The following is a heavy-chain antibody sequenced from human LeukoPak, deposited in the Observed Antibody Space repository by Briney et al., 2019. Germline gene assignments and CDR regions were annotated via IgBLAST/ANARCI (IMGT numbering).Heavy chain of an antibody. Sequence: SETLSLTCTVSGGSISSYYWSWIRQPPGKGLEWIGYIYTSGSTNYNPSLKSQVTISVDTSKNQFSQKLSSVTAADTAVYYCARQSSSYAVIGPWGQGTLVTVSS. CDR3: ARQSSSYAVIGP. CDR1: GGSISSYY. J-gene: IGHJ5*02. D-gene: IGHD5-12*01. CDR2: IYTSGST. V-gene: IGHV4-4*09.